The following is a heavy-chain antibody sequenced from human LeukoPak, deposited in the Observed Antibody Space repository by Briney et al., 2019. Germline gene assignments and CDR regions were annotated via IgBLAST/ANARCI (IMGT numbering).Heavy chain of an antibody. D-gene: IGHD6-19*01. CDR3: ARGPGRSGSDY. J-gene: IGHJ4*02. Sequence: KPGGSLRLSCAASGFSFSDHYMTWVRQAPGKGLEWLSYISGSGSDIDYAGSVKGRFTISRDNAKNSLYLQIDSPRAEDTAVYYCARGPGRSGSDYWGQGTLVTVSS. CDR2: ISGSGSDI. V-gene: IGHV3-11*01. CDR1: GFSFSDHY.